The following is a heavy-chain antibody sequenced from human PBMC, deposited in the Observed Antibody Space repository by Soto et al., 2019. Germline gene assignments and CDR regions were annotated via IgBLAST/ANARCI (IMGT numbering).Heavy chain of an antibody. J-gene: IGHJ4*02. V-gene: IGHV3-21*01. Sequence: PGGSLRLSCVDSGFTFSSFSGYWMSWVRQAPGKGLEWVSSISSTTNYIYYADSMKGRFTVSRDNAKNSVYLEMNSLSAEDTAVYYCARESEDLTSNFDYWGQGALVTVSS. CDR2: ISSTTNYI. CDR1: GFTFSSFS. CDR3: ARESEDLTSNFDY.